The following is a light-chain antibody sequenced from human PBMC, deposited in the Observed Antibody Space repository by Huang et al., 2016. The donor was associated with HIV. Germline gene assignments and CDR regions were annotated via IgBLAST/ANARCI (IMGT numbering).Light chain of an antibody. CDR3: QQHGSSPYT. J-gene: IGKJ2*01. Sequence: EIVLTQSPGTLSLYPGERPTLSCRASQSVSSKYLGWYQQRPGQAPRLLIYAASTRATVVPVRFSGSGSGTYFTLTINRLEPEDFAVYHCQQHGSSPYTFGQGTKLEIK. V-gene: IGKV3-20*01. CDR2: AAS. CDR1: QSVSSKY.